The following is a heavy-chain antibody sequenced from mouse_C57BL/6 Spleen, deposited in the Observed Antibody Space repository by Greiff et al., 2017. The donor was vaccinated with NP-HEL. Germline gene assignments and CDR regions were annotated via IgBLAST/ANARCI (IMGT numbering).Heavy chain of an antibody. Sequence: EVKLVESGGDLVKPGGSLKLSCAASGFTFSSYGMSWVRQTPDKRLEWVATISSGGSYNYYPDSVKGRFTISRDNAKNTLYLQMSSLKSEDTAMYYCARHNPRIYYDYDGVFAYWGQGTLVTVSA. CDR3: ARHNPRIYYDYDGVFAY. V-gene: IGHV5-6*01. CDR2: ISSGGSYN. CDR1: GFTFSSYG. D-gene: IGHD2-4*01. J-gene: IGHJ3*01.